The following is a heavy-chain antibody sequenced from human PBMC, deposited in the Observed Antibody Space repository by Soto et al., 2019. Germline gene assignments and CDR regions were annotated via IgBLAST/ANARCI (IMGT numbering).Heavy chain of an antibody. CDR2: IIPIFGTA. Sequence: SVKVSCKASGGTFSSYAISWVRQAPGQGLEWMGGIIPIFGTANYAQKFQGRVTITADESTSTAYMELSSLRSEDTAVYYCARDRIVVVPAAIRAGGWFDPWGQGTLVTVSS. J-gene: IGHJ5*02. CDR1: GGTFSSYA. CDR3: ARDRIVVVPAAIRAGGWFDP. V-gene: IGHV1-69*13. D-gene: IGHD2-2*02.